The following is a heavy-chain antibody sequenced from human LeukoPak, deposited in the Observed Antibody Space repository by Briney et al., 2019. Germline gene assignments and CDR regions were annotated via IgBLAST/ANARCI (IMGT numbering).Heavy chain of an antibody. V-gene: IGHV1-69*05. J-gene: IGHJ4*02. D-gene: IGHD6-13*01. CDR3: ASFDSSPAPVY. CDR1: GGTFSSYA. CDR2: IIPIFGTA. Sequence: SVKVSCKASGGTFSSYAISWVRQAPGQGLEWMGGIIPIFGTANYAQKFQGRVTITTDESTSTAYMELSSLRSEDAAVYYCASFDSSPAPVYWGQGTLVTVSS.